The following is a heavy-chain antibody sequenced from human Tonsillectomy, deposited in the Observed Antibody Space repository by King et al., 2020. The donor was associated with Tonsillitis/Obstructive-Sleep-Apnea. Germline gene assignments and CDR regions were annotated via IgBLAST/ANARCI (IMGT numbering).Heavy chain of an antibody. V-gene: IGHV7-4-1*02. Sequence: VQLVQSGSELKKPGASVKVSCKASGYIFNSYAMNWVRQAPGQGLEWMGWISTNTGKPTYVQGFTGRFVFSLDTSVNTAYLQINSLKAEDTAVYYCAREKGILGVVNDAFDIWGQGTRVTVSS. CDR2: ISTNTGKP. J-gene: IGHJ3*02. CDR1: GYIFNSYA. CDR3: AREKGILGVVNDAFDI. D-gene: IGHD3-3*01.